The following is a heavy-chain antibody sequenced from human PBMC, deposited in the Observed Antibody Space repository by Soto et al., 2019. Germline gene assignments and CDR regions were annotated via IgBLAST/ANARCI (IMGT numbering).Heavy chain of an antibody. CDR3: AGRSSLASVQVYFGEISNYNWFDP. Sequence: QLQLQESGPGLVKPSETLSLTCTVSNGSISSAIYYWGWIRQPPGKGLEWIGSIYHSGSTYYNPSLQGRVTISVDTSKNQFSLKLSSVTAADTAVYFCAGRSSLASVQVYFGEISNYNWFDPWGQGPLVTVSS. CDR2: IYHSGST. D-gene: IGHD3-10*01. V-gene: IGHV4-39*01. CDR1: NGSISSAIYY. J-gene: IGHJ5*02.